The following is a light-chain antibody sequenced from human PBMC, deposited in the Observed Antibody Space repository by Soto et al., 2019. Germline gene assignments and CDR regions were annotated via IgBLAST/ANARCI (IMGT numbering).Light chain of an antibody. Sequence: VLTQPASVSGSPGQSITISCTGTSSDVGGYNYVSWYQQHPGKAPKLMIHEVSNRPSGVSNRFSGSKSGNTASLTISGLQAEDEADYYCSSYTSSSTLNVFGTGTKVTV. CDR2: EVS. CDR3: SSYTSSSTLNV. V-gene: IGLV2-14*01. CDR1: SSDVGGYNY. J-gene: IGLJ1*01.